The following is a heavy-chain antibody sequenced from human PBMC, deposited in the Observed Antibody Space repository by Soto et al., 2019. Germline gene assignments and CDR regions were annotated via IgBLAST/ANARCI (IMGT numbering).Heavy chain of an antibody. CDR1: GYTFISYG. Sequence: ASVKVSCKASGYTFISYGIAWVRQAPGQGLEWMGWISTYNGKTNYAQKFQDRVTMTTDTSTSTAYMDVRSLRSDDTALYYCARDAYVYCCARNLYSGGLRVEIAFWGQGTLVTVSS. D-gene: IGHD3-16*01. CDR2: ISTYNGKT. J-gene: IGHJ4*02. CDR3: ARDAYVYCCARNLYSGGLRVEIAF. V-gene: IGHV1-18*01.